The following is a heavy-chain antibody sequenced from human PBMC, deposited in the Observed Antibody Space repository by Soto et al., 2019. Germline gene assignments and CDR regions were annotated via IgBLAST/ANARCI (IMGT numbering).Heavy chain of an antibody. V-gene: IGHV3-9*02. CDR3: AKDINSRSTSHFDD. CDR2: ISRNSGSI. D-gene: IGHD6-13*01. CDR1: GFTSDDYA. Sequence: GGPLRLSCAASGFTSDDYAMHWVRQSPGKGRKWVSGISRNSGSIGYADSVKDRFTISRDNAKNSLYLQMNSLTVKDTAMYYCAKDINSRSTSHFDDWGQGTLVTVSS. J-gene: IGHJ4*02.